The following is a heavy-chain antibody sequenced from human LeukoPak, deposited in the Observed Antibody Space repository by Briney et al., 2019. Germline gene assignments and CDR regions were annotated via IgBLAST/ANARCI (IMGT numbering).Heavy chain of an antibody. J-gene: IGHJ5*02. CDR2: IYYSGST. Sequence: SETLSLTCTVSGGSISSGGYYWSWIRQHPGKGLEWIGYIYYSGSTYYNPSLKSRVTISVDTSKNQFSLKLSSVTAADTAVYYCARSRQLWSVNAWGQGTLITVSS. D-gene: IGHD5-18*01. CDR1: GGSISSGGYY. CDR3: ARSRQLWSVNA. V-gene: IGHV4-31*03.